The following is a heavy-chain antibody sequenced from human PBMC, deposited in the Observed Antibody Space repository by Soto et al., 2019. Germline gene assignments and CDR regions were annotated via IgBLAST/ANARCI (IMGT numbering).Heavy chain of an antibody. V-gene: IGHV3-33*01. J-gene: IGHJ3*02. CDR2: IWNDGDRK. D-gene: IGHD1-1*01. Sequence: QVQLVESGGGVVQPGRSLRLSCAASGFTFSNYGMHWVRQAPGKGLEWVAVIWNDGDRKYYEDSVEGRFTISRDNSENTLFLQMNSLPAEDSAVYYCVRGGTTAGAFYIWGQGTMVTVSS. CDR1: GFTFSNYG. CDR3: VRGGTTAGAFYI.